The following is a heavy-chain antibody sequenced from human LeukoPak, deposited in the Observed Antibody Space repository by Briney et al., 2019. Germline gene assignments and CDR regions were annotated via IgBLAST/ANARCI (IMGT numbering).Heavy chain of an antibody. CDR1: GDSISSHY. J-gene: IGHJ3*02. Sequence: SETLSLTCTVSGDSISSHYWSWVRQPPGKGLEWNGYIFYVGSTNYKPSLKSRVTISVDTSKNQFSLKLNSVTAADTAVYDCARDYYDSRGEAFDIWGQGTMVTVSS. CDR2: IFYVGST. CDR3: ARDYYDSRGEAFDI. V-gene: IGHV4-59*11. D-gene: IGHD3-22*01.